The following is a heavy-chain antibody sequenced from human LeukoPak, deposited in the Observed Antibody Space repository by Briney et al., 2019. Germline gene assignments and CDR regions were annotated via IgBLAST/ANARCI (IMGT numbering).Heavy chain of an antibody. J-gene: IGHJ4*02. CDR3: ARARNAFDY. V-gene: IGHV4-30-4*08. CDR1: GGSISSYY. CDR2: IYYSGST. Sequence: PSETLSLTCTVSGGSISSYYWSWIRQPPGKGLEWIGYIYYSGSTYYNPSLKSRVTISVDTSKNQFSLKLSSVTAADTAVYYCARARNAFDYWGQGTLVTVSS.